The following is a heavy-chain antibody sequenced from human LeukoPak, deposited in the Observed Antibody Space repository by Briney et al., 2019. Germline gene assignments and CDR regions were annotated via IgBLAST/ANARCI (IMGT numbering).Heavy chain of an antibody. Sequence: GGSLRLSCAASGFTFSSYWMSWVRQAPGKGLGWVANIKQDGSQKYYVDSVKGRFTISRDNAKNSLYLQMNSLRAEDTAVYYCARAIGRGWSYYYYGMGVWGEGTTVSVSS. CDR2: IKQDGSQK. D-gene: IGHD6-19*01. J-gene: IGHJ6*04. CDR3: ARAIGRGWSYYYYGMGV. V-gene: IGHV3-7*04. CDR1: GFTFSSYW.